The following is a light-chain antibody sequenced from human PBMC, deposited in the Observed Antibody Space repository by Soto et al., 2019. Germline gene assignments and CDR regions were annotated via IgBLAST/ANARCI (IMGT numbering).Light chain of an antibody. CDR2: DAF. Sequence: IVMTQFPDTLSVSPGERATLSCRASQTVRYNLAWYQQRPGQGPRLLIYDAFTRADGVPARFSGSGSGTEFTLTITSLQSEDSAVYYCQQYNNWPPITFGQGTRLEIK. CDR3: QQYNNWPPIT. CDR1: QTVRYN. J-gene: IGKJ5*01. V-gene: IGKV3-15*01.